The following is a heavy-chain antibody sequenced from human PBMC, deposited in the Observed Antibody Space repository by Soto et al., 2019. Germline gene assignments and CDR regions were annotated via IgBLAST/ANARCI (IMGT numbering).Heavy chain of an antibody. CDR2: IWYDGSNK. J-gene: IGHJ3*02. CDR3: ARVDSSSSGLAFDI. CDR1: GFTFSSYG. V-gene: IGHV3-33*01. Sequence: QVQLVESGGGVVQPGRSLRLSCAASGFTFSSYGMHWVRQAPGKGLEWVAVIWYDGSNKYYADSVKGRFTISRDNSKNTLYLQMNSLRAEDTAVYYCARVDSSSSGLAFDIWGQGTMVTVSS. D-gene: IGHD6-6*01.